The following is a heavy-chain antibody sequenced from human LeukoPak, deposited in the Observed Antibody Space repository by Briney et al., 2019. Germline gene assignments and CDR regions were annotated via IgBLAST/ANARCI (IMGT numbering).Heavy chain of an antibody. CDR2: IYSSATT. CDR1: GGFISTYY. Sequence: SETLSLTCSVSGGFISTYYWSWLRQPAGKGLERLGRIYSSATTNLNPSLKSRVTLSIDASEKQVSLRLSSVTAADTAVYYCARGRYCTATVCGGGDAFDIWGQGTGVIVSS. V-gene: IGHV4-4*07. D-gene: IGHD2-8*02. CDR3: ARGRYCTATVCGGGDAFDI. J-gene: IGHJ3*02.